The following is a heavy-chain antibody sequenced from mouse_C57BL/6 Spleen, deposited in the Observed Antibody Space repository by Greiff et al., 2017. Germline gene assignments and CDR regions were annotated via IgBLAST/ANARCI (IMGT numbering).Heavy chain of an antibody. J-gene: IGHJ4*01. CDR2: INPSNGGT. CDR3: ARASGYDYDDVCGAMDY. Sequence: QVQLQQPGTELVKPGASVKLSCKASGYTFTSYWMHWVKQRPGQGLEWIGNINPSNGGTNYNDKFKSKATLTVDKSSSTAYMQLSRLTSEVSAVYYCARASGYDYDDVCGAMDYWGQGTSVTVSS. CDR1: GYTFTSYW. D-gene: IGHD2-4*01. V-gene: IGHV1-53*01.